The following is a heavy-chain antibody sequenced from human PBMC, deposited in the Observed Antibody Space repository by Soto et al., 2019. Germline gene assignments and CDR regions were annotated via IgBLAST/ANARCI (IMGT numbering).Heavy chain of an antibody. D-gene: IGHD1-1*01. J-gene: IGHJ4*02. V-gene: IGHV1-18*01. CDR2: ISAHNGNT. CDR3: ARGRYGDY. Sequence: QVHLVQSGAEVKKPGASVKVSCKGSGYDFTTYGITWVRQAPGQGLEWMAWISAHNGNTDYAQKLQGRVTVTRDTSTSTAYMELRSLRSDDTAVYYCARGRYGDYCGPGALVTVSS. CDR1: GYDFTTYG.